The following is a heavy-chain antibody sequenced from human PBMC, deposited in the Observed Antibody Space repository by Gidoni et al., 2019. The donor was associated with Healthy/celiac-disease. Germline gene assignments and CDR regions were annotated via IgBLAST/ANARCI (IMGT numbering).Heavy chain of an antibody. D-gene: IGHD2-2*01. CDR3: ARVGAYCSSTSCYLLSFYYYYMDV. CDR1: GFTFSSYS. J-gene: IGHJ6*03. CDR2: ISSSSSYI. Sequence: ELQLVESGGGLVKPGGSLILSCAASGFTFSSYSMNWCRQAPGKGLEWVSSISSSSSYIYYADSVKGRFTISRDNAKNSLYLQMNSLRAEDTAVYYCARVGAYCSSTSCYLLSFYYYYMDVWGKGTTVTVSS. V-gene: IGHV3-21*01.